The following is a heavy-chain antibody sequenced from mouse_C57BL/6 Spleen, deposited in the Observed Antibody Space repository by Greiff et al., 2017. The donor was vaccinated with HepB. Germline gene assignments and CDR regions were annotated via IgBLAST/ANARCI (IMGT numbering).Heavy chain of an antibody. Sequence: VKLVESGAELVRPGTSVKMSCKASGYTFTNYWIGWAKQRPGHGLEWIGDIYPGGGYTNYNEKFKGKATLTADKSSSTAYMQFSSLTSEDSAIYYCARYDYDGSYYAMDYWGQGTSVTVSS. V-gene: IGHV1-63*01. CDR1: GYTFTNYW. CDR3: ARYDYDGSYYAMDY. D-gene: IGHD2-4*01. CDR2: IYPGGGYT. J-gene: IGHJ4*01.